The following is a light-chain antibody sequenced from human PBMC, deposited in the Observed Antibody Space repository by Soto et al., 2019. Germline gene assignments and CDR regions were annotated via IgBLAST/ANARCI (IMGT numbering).Light chain of an antibody. Sequence: EIVMTQSPATLSVSPGERATLSCKASTSVGTYLAWYQQKPGQAPRLLIYGASTRAAGVPARFRVGGCGTEFTLTISSLQSEAVPNSHCQQYYNLPPWKFGQGTKVEIK. CDR3: QQYYNLPPWK. J-gene: IGKJ1*01. CDR1: TSVGTY. V-gene: IGKV3-15*01. CDR2: GAS.